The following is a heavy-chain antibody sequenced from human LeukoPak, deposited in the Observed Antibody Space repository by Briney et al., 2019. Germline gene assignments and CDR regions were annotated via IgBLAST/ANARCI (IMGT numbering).Heavy chain of an antibody. CDR3: ARGAHYDFWSGDPTYYFDY. V-gene: IGHV1-2*06. D-gene: IGHD3-3*01. CDR1: GYTFTGYY. J-gene: IGHJ4*02. CDR2: INPNSGGT. Sequence: ASVKVSCKASGYTFTGYYMHWLRQAPGQGLERMGLINPNSGGTNYEQKLQGRVTMTTATSTSTDYMELRSLRSDDTAVYYCARGAHYDFWSGDPTYYFDYWGQGTLVTVSS.